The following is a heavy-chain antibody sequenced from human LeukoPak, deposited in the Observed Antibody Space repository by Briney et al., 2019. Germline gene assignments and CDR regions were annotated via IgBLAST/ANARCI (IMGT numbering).Heavy chain of an antibody. CDR1: GFTFSDYA. Sequence: GGSLRLSCAASGFTFSDYAMHWVRQRPGKGLECVSHINWNGGGIAYADSVKGRFTIFRDNAKKSLYLQMNSLRVEDMALYYCVKDRGATASRGGAFDMWGQGTMVTVSS. CDR2: INWNGGGI. CDR3: VKDRGATASRGGAFDM. J-gene: IGHJ3*02. D-gene: IGHD1-26*01. V-gene: IGHV3-9*03.